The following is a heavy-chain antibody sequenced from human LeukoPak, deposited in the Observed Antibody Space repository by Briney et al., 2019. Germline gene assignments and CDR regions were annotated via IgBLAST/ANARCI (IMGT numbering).Heavy chain of an antibody. D-gene: IGHD4-17*01. Sequence: ASVKVSCKASGYTFTSYYMHWVRQAPGQGLEWMGWMNPNSGNTGYAQKFQGRVTITRNTSISTAYMELSSLRSEDTAVYYCARGPYHYGQGYYYYYMDVWGKGTTVTVSS. CDR2: MNPNSGNT. CDR3: ARGPYHYGQGYYYYYMDV. CDR1: GYTFTSYY. V-gene: IGHV1-8*03. J-gene: IGHJ6*03.